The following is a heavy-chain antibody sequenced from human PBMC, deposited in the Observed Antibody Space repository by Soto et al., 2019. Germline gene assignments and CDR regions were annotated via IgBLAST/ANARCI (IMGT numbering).Heavy chain of an antibody. Sequence: QVQLVQSGAEVKKPGSSVKVSCKAPGGNFSSNGIRWVRQAPGQGLELMGGIIPTFGTTNYAHKFRGRVTITAAESTGPAYLELSSLRSDDTAVYYCAGASDSTWYNWLDPWGQGTLVTVSS. CDR2: IIPTFGTT. J-gene: IGHJ5*02. V-gene: IGHV1-69*01. CDR3: AGASDSTWYNWLDP. D-gene: IGHD5-18*01. CDR1: GGNFSSNG.